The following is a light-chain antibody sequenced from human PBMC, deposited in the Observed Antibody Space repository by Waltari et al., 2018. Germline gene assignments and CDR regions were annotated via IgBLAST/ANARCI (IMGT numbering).Light chain of an antibody. CDR1: QGVDHH. J-gene: IGKJ5*01. CDR2: STL. CDR3: QQFKSYPLT. Sequence: DIQLTQSPSFLSASVGDRVTITCRASQGVDHHLAWFQQKPGKAPNHLIYSTLTLQSGVPSRFSGSRSGTEFTLTITSLQPEDFATYYGQQFKSYPLTFGQGTRLEIK. V-gene: IGKV1-9*01.